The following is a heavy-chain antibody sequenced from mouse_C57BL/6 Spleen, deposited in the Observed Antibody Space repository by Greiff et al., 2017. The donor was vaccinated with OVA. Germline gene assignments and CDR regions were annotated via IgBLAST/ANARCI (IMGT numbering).Heavy chain of an antibody. CDR2: ISDGGSYT. D-gene: IGHD1-1*01. Sequence: EVNLVESGGGLVKPGGSLKLSCAASGFTFSSYAMSWVSQTPGKRLEWVATISDGGSYTHYPDNVKGRFTISRDNAKNNLYLQMSHLKSEDTAMYYCARDQNYYGSSYGYFDVWGTGTTVTVSS. CDR1: GFTFSSYA. CDR3: ARDQNYYGSSYGYFDV. J-gene: IGHJ1*03. V-gene: IGHV5-4*01.